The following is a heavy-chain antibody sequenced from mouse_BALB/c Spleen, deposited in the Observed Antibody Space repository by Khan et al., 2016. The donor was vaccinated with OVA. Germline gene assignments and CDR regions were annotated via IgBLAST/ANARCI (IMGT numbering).Heavy chain of an antibody. CDR1: GFTFSNYA. Sequence: EVQLVESGGDLVKPGGSLKLSCAASGFTFSNYAMSWVRQPPEKRLEWVGSISSGGTTYFTDSVKCRFTISRDNGRNILYLQMSSLRSEDTAMYYCSSDYWYTYWGQGTLVTVSA. CDR3: SSDYWYTY. V-gene: IGHV5-6-5*01. D-gene: IGHD2-13*01. J-gene: IGHJ3*01. CDR2: ISSGGTT.